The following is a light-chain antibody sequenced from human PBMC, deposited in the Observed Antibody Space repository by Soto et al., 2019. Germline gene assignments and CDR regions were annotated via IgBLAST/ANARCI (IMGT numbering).Light chain of an antibody. CDR2: EAS. CDR3: HRTYNGPS. J-gene: IGKJ4*02. Sequence: LGGSGILTKRANQSIDRYLAWYQRKPGQAPRLLIDEASNRATGIPPRVSGSGSGLDLTITIMSRERYDHSFYYGHRTYNGPSFGAGTKVDIK. V-gene: IGKV3-11*01. CDR1: QSIDRY.